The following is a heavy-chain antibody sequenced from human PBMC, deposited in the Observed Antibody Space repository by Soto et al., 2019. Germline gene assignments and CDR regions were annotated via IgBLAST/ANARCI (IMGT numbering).Heavy chain of an antibody. Sequence: ASVKVSCKASGGTFSSYAISWVRQAPGQGLEWMGGIIPIFGTANYAQKFQGRVTITADESTSTAYMELSSLRSEDTAVYYCAREERRDYYDSSGYYPNYYYYGMDVWG. CDR3: AREERRDYYDSSGYYPNYYYYGMDV. V-gene: IGHV1-69*13. CDR1: GGTFSSYA. CDR2: IIPIFGTA. J-gene: IGHJ6*02. D-gene: IGHD3-22*01.